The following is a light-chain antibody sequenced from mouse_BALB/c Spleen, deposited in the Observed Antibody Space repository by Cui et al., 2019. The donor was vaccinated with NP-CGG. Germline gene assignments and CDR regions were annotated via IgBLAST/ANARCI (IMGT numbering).Light chain of an antibody. V-gene: IGLV1*01. CDR3: ALWYSNHWV. J-gene: IGLJ1*01. CDR2: GTN. CDR1: TGAVTTSNY. Sequence: QAVVTQESALTTSPGETVTLTSRPRTGAVTTSNYDNWVQEKPDHLFTGLIGGTNNRAPGVPARFSGSLIGDKAALTITGAQTEDEAIYFCALWYSNHWVFGGGTKLTVL.